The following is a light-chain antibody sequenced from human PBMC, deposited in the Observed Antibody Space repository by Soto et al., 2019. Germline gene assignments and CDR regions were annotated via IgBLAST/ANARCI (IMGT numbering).Light chain of an antibody. Sequence: DIVMTQSPDSLAVSLGERATINCKSSQSVLYSSNNKNYLAWYQQKPGQPPKLLIYWASTRESGVPVRFSGSGSGADFTLTISSLQAEDVAVYYCQQYYDLPYTFGQGTKLEIK. V-gene: IGKV4-1*01. CDR1: QSVLYSSNNKNY. CDR2: WAS. J-gene: IGKJ2*01. CDR3: QQYYDLPYT.